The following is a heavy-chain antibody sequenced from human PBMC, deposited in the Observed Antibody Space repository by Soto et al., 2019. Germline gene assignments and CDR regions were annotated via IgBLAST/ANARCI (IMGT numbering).Heavy chain of an antibody. V-gene: IGHV3-48*01. CDR3: ARAPPPYSSGWYGTDY. CDR1: GFTFSSYS. CDR2: ISSSSSTI. Sequence: EVQLVESGGGLVQPGGSLRLSCAASGFTFSSYSMNWVRQAPGKGLEWVSYISSSSSTIYYADSVKGRFTISRDNAKNSLYLQMNSLRAEDTAVYYCARAPPPYSSGWYGTDYWGQGTLVTVSS. J-gene: IGHJ4*02. D-gene: IGHD6-19*01.